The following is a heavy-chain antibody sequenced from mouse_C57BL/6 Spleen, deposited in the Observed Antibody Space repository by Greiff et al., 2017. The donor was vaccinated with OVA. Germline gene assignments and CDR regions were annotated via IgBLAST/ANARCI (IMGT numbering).Heavy chain of an antibody. CDR2: INYDGSST. CDR3: ARALITTASRYFDV. Sequence: EVQVVESEGGLVQPGSSMKLSCTASGFTFSDYYMAWVRQVPEKGLEWVANINYDGSSTYYLDSLKSRFIISRDNAKNILYLQMSSLKSEDTATYYCARALITTASRYFDVWGTGTTVTVSS. J-gene: IGHJ1*03. CDR1: GFTFSDYY. D-gene: IGHD1-1*01. V-gene: IGHV5-16*01.